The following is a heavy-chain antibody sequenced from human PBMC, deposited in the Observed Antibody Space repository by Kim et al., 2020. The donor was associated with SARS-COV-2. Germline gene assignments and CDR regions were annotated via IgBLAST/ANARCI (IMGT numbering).Heavy chain of an antibody. V-gene: IGHV3-7*03. CDR2: IKQDGSEK. D-gene: IGHD3-10*01. J-gene: IGHJ4*02. Sequence: GGSLRLSCAASGFTFSSYWMSWVRQAPGKGLEWVANIKQDGSEKYYVDSVKGRFTISRDNAKNSLYLQMNSLRAEDTAVYYCARDRGVRGVIFPFDYWGQGTLVTVSS. CDR1: GFTFSSYW. CDR3: ARDRGVRGVIFPFDY.